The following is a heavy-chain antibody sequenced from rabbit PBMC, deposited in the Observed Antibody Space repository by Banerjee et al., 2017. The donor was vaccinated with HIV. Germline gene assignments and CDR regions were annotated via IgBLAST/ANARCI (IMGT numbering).Heavy chain of an antibody. V-gene: IGHV1S43*01. CDR1: GFDFSSYY. CDR3: ARGIRSAGVSMYRTF. D-gene: IGHD4-2*01. CDR2: IYAGSSGSA. J-gene: IGHJ3*01. Sequence: QEQLKESGGGLVQPGGSLKLSCKASGFDFSSYYMSWVRQAPGKGLEWIACIYAGSSGSAHYASWVNGRFTISRSTSLNTVDLKMTSLTAADTATYFCARGIRSAGVSMYRTFWGQGTLVTVS.